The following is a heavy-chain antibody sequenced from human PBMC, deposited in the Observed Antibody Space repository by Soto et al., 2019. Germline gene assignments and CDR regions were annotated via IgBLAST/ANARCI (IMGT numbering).Heavy chain of an antibody. CDR2: INHSGST. V-gene: IGHV4-34*01. D-gene: IGHD6-13*01. CDR1: GGSFSGYY. J-gene: IGHJ4*02. Sequence: QVQLQQWGAGLLKPSETLSLTCAVYGGSFSGYYWSWIRQPPGKGLEWIGEINHSGSTNYNPSLKSRVTISVDTSKNQFSLKLSSVTAADTAVYYCARPNIAAAGPYYFDYWGQGTLVTVSS. CDR3: ARPNIAAAGPYYFDY.